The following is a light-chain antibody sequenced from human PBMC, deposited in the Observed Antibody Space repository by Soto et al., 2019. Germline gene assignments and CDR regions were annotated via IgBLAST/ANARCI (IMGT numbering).Light chain of an antibody. J-gene: IGKJ1*01. Sequence: DIPMTQSPSTLSASVGERVTITCRASQNIFSYLAWYQQKPGKAPQLFIFKASRLASADPSRFSGSGSGTEFTLTSNSLQPDDFATYYCQQYASYPTFGQGTKVEI. CDR3: QQYASYPT. V-gene: IGKV1-5*03. CDR1: QNIFSY. CDR2: KAS.